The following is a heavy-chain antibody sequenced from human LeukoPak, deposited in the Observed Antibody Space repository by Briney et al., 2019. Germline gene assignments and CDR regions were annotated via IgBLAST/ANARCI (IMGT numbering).Heavy chain of an antibody. CDR3: ARSLVVGATYPYH. CDR2: ISYDGSNK. D-gene: IGHD1-26*01. V-gene: IGHV3-30*03. CDR1: GLTFSSYG. Sequence: GRSLRLSCAASGLTFSSYGMHWVRQAPGKGLEWVAVISYDGSNKYYADSVKGRFTISRDNSKNTLYLQMNSLRAEDTAVYYCARSLVVGATYPYHWGQGTLVTVSS. J-gene: IGHJ5*02.